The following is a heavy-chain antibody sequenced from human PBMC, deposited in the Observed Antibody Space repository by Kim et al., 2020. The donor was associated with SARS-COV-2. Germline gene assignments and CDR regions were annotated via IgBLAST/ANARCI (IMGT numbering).Heavy chain of an antibody. Sequence: SETLSLTCTVSGGSISSYYWCWIRQPPGKGLEWIGYIYYSWSTNYNPSLKSRVTISVDTSKNQFSLKLSAVTAADTAVYYCARPYYDILTGYYPYAFDIWGPGTRVTVSS. D-gene: IGHD3-9*01. CDR2: IYYSWST. CDR1: GGSISSYY. J-gene: IGHJ3*02. CDR3: ARPYYDILTGYYPYAFDI. V-gene: IGHV4-59*08.